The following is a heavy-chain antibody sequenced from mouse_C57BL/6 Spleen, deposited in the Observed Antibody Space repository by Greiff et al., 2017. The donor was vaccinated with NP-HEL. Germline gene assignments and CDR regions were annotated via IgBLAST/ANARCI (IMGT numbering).Heavy chain of an antibody. CDR2: IDPSDSYT. D-gene: IGHD1-1*01. V-gene: IGHV1-50*01. CDR3: ARKGDYGSSYAMDY. J-gene: IGHJ4*01. Sequence: QVQLQQPGAELVKPGASVKLSCKASGYTFTSYWMQWVKQRPGQGLEWIGEIDPSDSYTNYNQKFKGKATLTVDTSSSTAYMQLSSLTSEDSAVYYCARKGDYGSSYAMDYWGQGTSVTVSS. CDR1: GYTFTSYW.